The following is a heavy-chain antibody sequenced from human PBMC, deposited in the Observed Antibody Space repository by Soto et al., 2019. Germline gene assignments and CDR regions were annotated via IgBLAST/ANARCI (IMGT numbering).Heavy chain of an antibody. CDR3: AREGQLGY. V-gene: IGHV1-18*01. CDR1: GYTFTNYG. J-gene: IGHJ4*02. Sequence: ASVKVSCKASGYTFTNYGFSWVRQAPGQGLEWMGWISGYNGNTSYAERLQGRVTMTTDTSTSTAYMELKSLRYDDTAVYYCAREGQLGYWGQGTPVTVSS. D-gene: IGHD6-6*01. CDR2: ISGYNGNT.